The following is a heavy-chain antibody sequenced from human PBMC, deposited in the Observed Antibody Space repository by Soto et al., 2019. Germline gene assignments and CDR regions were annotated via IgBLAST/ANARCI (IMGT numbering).Heavy chain of an antibody. J-gene: IGHJ6*02. CDR3: ARRSVPAASRAVYYYYGMDV. D-gene: IGHD2-2*01. Sequence: ASVKVSCKASGYTFTSYGISWVRKAPGQGLEWMGWISAYNGNTNYAQKLQGRVTMTTDTSTSTAYMELRSLRSDDTAVYYCARRSVPAASRAVYYYYGMDVWGQGTTVTVSS. CDR1: GYTFTSYG. V-gene: IGHV1-18*01. CDR2: ISAYNGNT.